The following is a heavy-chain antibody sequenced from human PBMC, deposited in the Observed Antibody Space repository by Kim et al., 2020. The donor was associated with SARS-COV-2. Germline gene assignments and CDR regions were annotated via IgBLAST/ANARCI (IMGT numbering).Heavy chain of an antibody. CDR2: RT. CDR3: ARHRGYAFDI. J-gene: IGHJ3*02. D-gene: IGHD3-16*01. V-gene: IGHV4-34*01. Sequence: RTNYNPPLKSRLTISVETSKNQFSLKVNSVTAADTAVYYCARHRGYAFDIWGQGTMVTVSS.